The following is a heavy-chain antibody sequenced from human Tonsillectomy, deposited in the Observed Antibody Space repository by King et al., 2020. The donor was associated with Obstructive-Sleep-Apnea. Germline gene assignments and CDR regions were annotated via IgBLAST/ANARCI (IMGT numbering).Heavy chain of an antibody. Sequence: VQLQESGPGLVKPSQTLSLTCTVSGGSISSGGYYWRWIRQHPGKGLEWIGYIYYSGSTYYNPSLKSRVTISVDTSKNQFSLKLSSVTAADTAVYYCARESSGYCGGDCSGGMDVWGQGTTVTVSS. CDR3: ARESSGYCGGDCSGGMDV. V-gene: IGHV4-31*03. D-gene: IGHD2-21*02. CDR2: IYYSGST. CDR1: GGSISSGGYY. J-gene: IGHJ6*02.